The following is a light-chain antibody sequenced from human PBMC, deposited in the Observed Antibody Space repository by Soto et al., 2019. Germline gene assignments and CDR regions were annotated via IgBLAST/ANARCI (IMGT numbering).Light chain of an antibody. J-gene: IGKJ1*01. CDR2: DAS. CDR1: QSVSYW. Sequence: DIQMTQSPSTLSTSVGERVTITCRASQSVSYWLAWYQQKPGKAPNLLIYDASSLESGVPSRFSGSGYGTEFTLTISSLQPEDSATYYCLQDINYPWTFGQGTKVDIK. CDR3: LQDINYPWT. V-gene: IGKV1-5*01.